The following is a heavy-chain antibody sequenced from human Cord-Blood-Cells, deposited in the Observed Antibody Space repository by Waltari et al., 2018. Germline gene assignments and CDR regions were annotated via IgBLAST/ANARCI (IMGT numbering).Heavy chain of an antibody. V-gene: IGHV1-69*12. D-gene: IGHD6-6*01. CDR1: GGTFSSYA. CDR2: IIPIFGTG. Sequence: QVQLVQSGAEVKKPGSSVKVSCKASGGTFSSYAISWVRQAPGQGLEWMGGIIPIFGTGNYAQKFQGRVTITADEATSTAYMELSSLRSEDTAVYYCAGVPSSIAARFDPWGQGTLVTVSS. CDR3: AGVPSSIAARFDP. J-gene: IGHJ5*02.